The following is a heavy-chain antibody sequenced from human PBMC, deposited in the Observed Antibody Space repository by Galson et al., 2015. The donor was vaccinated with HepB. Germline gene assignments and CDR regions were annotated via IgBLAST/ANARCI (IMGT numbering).Heavy chain of an antibody. CDR1: GYTFTSYA. D-gene: IGHD6-13*01. J-gene: IGHJ4*02. Sequence: SVKVSCKASGYTFTSYAMNWVRQAPGQGLEWMGWINTNTGNPTYAQGFTGRFVFSLDTSVSTAYLQISSLKAEDTAVYYCARVGGDSSSWYGDYFDYWGQGTLVTVSS. CDR2: INTNTGNP. V-gene: IGHV7-4-1*02. CDR3: ARVGGDSSSWYGDYFDY.